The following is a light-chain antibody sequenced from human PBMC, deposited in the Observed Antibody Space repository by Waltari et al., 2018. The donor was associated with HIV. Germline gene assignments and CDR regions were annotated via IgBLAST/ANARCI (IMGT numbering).Light chain of an antibody. CDR3: AAWDNSLSAWV. CDR2: RND. J-gene: IGLJ3*02. V-gene: IGLV1-47*01. Sequence: QSVLTQPPSASGTPGHRVSISCSGSSSNIGRNYVYWYQQLPGTAPKLLMYRNDERPSGVPDRFSGSKSGTSASLALSGLRSEDEADYYCAAWDNSLSAWVFGGGTKLTVL. CDR1: SSNIGRNY.